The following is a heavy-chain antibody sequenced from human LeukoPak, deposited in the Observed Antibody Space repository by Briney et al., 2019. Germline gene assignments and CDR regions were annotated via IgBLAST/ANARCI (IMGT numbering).Heavy chain of an antibody. J-gene: IGHJ5*02. D-gene: IGHD5-18*01. CDR2: ISYDASNI. CDR3: AKGGYSYATYGGWFDP. V-gene: IGHV3-30*04. CDR1: GFTFSSYA. Sequence: GGSLRLSCAASGFTFSSYAMHWFRQAPGKGLEWMALISYDASNIYYADSVRGRFTISKDNSKNTLYLQMNSLRAEDTAVYYCAKGGYSYATYGGWFDPWGQGTLVTASS.